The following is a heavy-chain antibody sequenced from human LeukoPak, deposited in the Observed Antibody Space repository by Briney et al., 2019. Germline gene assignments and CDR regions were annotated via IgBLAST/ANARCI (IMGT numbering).Heavy chain of an antibody. CDR1: GFTFSSYS. CDR3: ARDRGVVPAAIYYYYYYGMDV. V-gene: IGHV3-21*01. CDR2: ISSSSSYI. J-gene: IGHJ6*02. Sequence: GGSLRLSCAASGFTFSSYSMSWVRQAPGKGLEWVSSISSSSSYIYYADSVKGRFTISRDNAKNSLYLQMNSLRAEDTAVYYCARDRGVVPAAIYYYYYYGMDVWGQGTTVTVSS. D-gene: IGHD2-2*01.